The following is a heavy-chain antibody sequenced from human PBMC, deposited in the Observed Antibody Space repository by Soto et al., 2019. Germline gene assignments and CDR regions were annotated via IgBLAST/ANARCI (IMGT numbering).Heavy chain of an antibody. V-gene: IGHV4-34*01. D-gene: IGHD3-9*01. CDR2: IYYSGST. Sequence: SETLSLTCAVYGGSFSGYYWSWIRQPPGKGLEWIGSIYYSGSTYYNPSLKSRVTISVDTSKNQFSLKLSSVTAADTAVYYCARHLEYFDWLFWFDPWGQGTLVTVSS. CDR1: GGSFSGYY. CDR3: ARHLEYFDWLFWFDP. J-gene: IGHJ5*02.